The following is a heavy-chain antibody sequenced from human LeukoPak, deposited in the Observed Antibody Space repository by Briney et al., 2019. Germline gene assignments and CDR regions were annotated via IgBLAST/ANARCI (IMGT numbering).Heavy chain of an antibody. CDR3: AKARRERWYGDAFDI. V-gene: IGHV3-30*18. J-gene: IGHJ3*02. Sequence: GRSLRLSCAASGFTFSSYGMHWVRQAPGKGLEWVTVISHDENNKYYADSVKGRFTVSRDNSKNTLDLQTNSLRPEDTAVYYCAKARRERWYGDAFDIWGQGTMVTVSS. CDR1: GFTFSSYG. D-gene: IGHD6-13*01. CDR2: ISHDENNK.